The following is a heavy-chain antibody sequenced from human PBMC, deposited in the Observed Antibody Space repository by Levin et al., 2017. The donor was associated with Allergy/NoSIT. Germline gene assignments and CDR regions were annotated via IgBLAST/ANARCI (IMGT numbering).Heavy chain of an antibody. CDR2: FRDTRYT. J-gene: IGHJ3*01. CDR1: GFTFGNYA. D-gene: IGHD3-22*01. Sequence: GESLKISCAASGFTFGNYAMSWVRQAPGKGLEWVAGFRDTRYTNYADSVNGRFTISRDNYRNMFYLQMNSLRAEDPAVYYFARFARPAGVYDSSDSFDVWGQGTMVTVSS. CDR3: ARFARPAGVYDSSDSFDV. V-gene: IGHV3-23*01.